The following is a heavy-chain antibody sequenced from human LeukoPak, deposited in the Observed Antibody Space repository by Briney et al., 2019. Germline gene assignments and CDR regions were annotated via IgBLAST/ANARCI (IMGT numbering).Heavy chain of an antibody. V-gene: IGHV3-48*03. CDR1: GFTFSSYE. CDR3: AREGIAAAGTVGYFDY. D-gene: IGHD6-13*01. CDR2: ISSSGSTI. J-gene: IGHJ4*02. Sequence: GGSLRLSCAASGFTFSSYEVNWVRQAPGKGLEWVSYISSSGSTIYYADSVKGRFTISRDNAKNSLYLQMNSLRAEDTAVYYCAREGIAAAGTVGYFDYWGQGTLVTVSS.